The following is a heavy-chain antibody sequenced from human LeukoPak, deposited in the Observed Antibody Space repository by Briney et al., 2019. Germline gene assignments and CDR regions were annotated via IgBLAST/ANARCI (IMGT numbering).Heavy chain of an antibody. V-gene: IGHV4-59*01. CDR2: IYYSGST. CDR3: ARVFGYCSSTSCYDWFDP. CDR1: AGSISSYY. J-gene: IGHJ5*02. Sequence: PETLSPTSTVSAGSISSYYWSWIRQPPGKGLEWIGYIYYSGSTNYNPSLKSRVTISVDTSKNQSSLKLSSVTAADTAVYYCARVFGYCSSTSCYDWFDPWGQGTLVTVSS. D-gene: IGHD2-2*03.